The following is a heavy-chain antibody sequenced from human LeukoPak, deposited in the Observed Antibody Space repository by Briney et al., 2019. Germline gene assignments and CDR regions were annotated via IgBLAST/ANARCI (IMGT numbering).Heavy chain of an antibody. CDR1: GYSFTNYW. D-gene: IGHD6-6*01. J-gene: IGHJ4*02. CDR3: ASVYSSSHSYFDY. Sequence: GESLKISCKGSGYSFTNYWIGWVRQMPGKGLEWMGIIYPGDSDTRYSPSFQGQVTISADKSISTAYLQWSSLKASDTAMYYCASVYSSSHSYFDYWGQGTLVTVSS. CDR2: IYPGDSDT. V-gene: IGHV5-51*01.